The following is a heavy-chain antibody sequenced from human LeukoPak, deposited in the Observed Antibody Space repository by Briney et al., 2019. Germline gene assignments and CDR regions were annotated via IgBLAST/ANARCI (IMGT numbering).Heavy chain of an antibody. Sequence: GASVKVSCKASGYTFTSYYMHWVRQAPGQGLEWMGIINPSGGSTSYAQKFQGRVTMTRNTSISTAYMELSSLRSEDTAVYYCARVQYYYDYIDYWGQGTLVTVSS. CDR2: INPSGGST. J-gene: IGHJ4*02. V-gene: IGHV1-46*01. CDR3: ARVQYYYDYIDY. CDR1: GYTFTSYY. D-gene: IGHD3-22*01.